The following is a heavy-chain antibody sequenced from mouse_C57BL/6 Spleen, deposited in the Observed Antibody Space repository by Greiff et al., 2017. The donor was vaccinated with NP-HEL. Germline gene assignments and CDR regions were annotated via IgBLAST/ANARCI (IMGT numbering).Heavy chain of an antibody. CDR3: ATTVVATGGFDY. CDR1: GYTFTSYG. D-gene: IGHD1-1*01. CDR2: IYPRSGNT. Sequence: VQLKESGAELARPGASVKLSCKASGYTFTSYGISWVKQRTGQGLEWIGEIYPRSGNTYYNEKFKGKATLTADKSSSTAYMELRSLTSEDSAVYFCATTVVATGGFDYWGQGTTLTVSS. V-gene: IGHV1-81*01. J-gene: IGHJ2*01.